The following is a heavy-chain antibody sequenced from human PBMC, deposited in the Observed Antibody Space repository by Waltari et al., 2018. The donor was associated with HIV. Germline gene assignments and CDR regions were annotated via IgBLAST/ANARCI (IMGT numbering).Heavy chain of an antibody. CDR1: GIPFRSTA. CDR2: ISHDGSNT. CDR3: ARDLISGIMPRSYYYGLDV. Sequence: QGQMLESGGHVVQPRRYLRPPCADSGIPFRSTARHWLRQAPGKGLEWVALISHDGSNTYYADSVKGRFVISRDNSKNTLDLQMNSLTIEDTAVYYCARDLISGIMPRSYYYGLDVWGQGTTVTVSS. D-gene: IGHD2-2*01. V-gene: IGHV3-30*09. J-gene: IGHJ6*02.